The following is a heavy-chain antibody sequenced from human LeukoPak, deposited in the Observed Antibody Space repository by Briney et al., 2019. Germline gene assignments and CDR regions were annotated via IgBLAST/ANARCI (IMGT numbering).Heavy chain of an antibody. CDR1: GGTFSSYA. V-gene: IGHV1-69*01. CDR2: IIPIFGTA. D-gene: IGHD2-2*01. Sequence: ASVKVSCKASGGTFSSYAISWVRQAPGQGLEWMGGIIPIFGTANYAQKFQGRVTITADESTSTAYMELSSLRSEDSAEYYCARMGDQRHCSGTSRVCPDAFDIWGQGTKVTVSS. CDR3: ARMGDQRHCSGTSRVCPDAFDI. J-gene: IGHJ3*02.